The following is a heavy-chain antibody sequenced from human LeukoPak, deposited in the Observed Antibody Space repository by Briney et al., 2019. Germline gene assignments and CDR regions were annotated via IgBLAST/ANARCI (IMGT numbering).Heavy chain of an antibody. J-gene: IGHJ2*01. V-gene: IGHV3-9*01. CDR1: GFSFGGYA. D-gene: IGHD2-21*02. Sequence: GRSLRLSCAASGFSFGGYALHWVRQAPGKGLEWVSSISWNSGDIVHADSVKGRFTISRDNAKNSLYLQMDSLRTEDTALYYCVKSGGYATAIRYFDLWGRGTLVTVSS. CDR2: ISWNSGDI. CDR3: VKSGGYATAIRYFDL.